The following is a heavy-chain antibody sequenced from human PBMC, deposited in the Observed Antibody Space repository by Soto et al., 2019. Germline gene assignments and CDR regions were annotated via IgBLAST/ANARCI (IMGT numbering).Heavy chain of an antibody. Sequence: QVQLQQWGAGLLKPSETLSLTCAVYGGSFSGYYWSWIRQPPGKGLEWIGEINHSGSTNYNPSLNIHGTISVHTYKTQSSPKLSSVTAAATAVYYCPRRRYGDYRIDYWGQGTLVAVSS. CDR1: GGSFSGYY. CDR2: INHSGST. J-gene: IGHJ4*02. CDR3: PRRRYGDYRIDY. D-gene: IGHD4-17*01. V-gene: IGHV4-34*01.